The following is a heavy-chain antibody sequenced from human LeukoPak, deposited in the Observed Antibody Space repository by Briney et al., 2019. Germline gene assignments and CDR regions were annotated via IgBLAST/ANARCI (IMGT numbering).Heavy chain of an antibody. D-gene: IGHD6-19*01. CDR3: ARVEDRIAVAGTAFHRLPHHFDY. CDR1: GFTFNTYG. Sequence: GGSLRLSCAASGFTFNTYGMHWVRQASGKGLEWVAVIWYDGSNKHYSDSVKGRFTISRDNSKNTLYLQMNSLRAEDTAVYYCARVEDRIAVAGTAFHRLPHHFDYWGQGTLVTVSS. CDR2: IWYDGSNK. J-gene: IGHJ4*02. V-gene: IGHV3-33*01.